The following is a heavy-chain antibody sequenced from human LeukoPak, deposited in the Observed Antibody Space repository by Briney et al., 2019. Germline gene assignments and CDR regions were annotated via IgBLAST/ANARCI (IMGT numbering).Heavy chain of an antibody. J-gene: IGHJ3*01. Sequence: GGSLRLSCAASGFTFSNYAMTWVRLAPGKGLEWVSSIRGSGGGTSYADPVKGRFTMYRDNSRDTLYLQMNNLRAEDTAVYYCGRDPNGDYIGAFDFWGQGTLVTVSS. CDR3: GRDPNGDYIGAFDF. CDR2: IRGSGGGT. D-gene: IGHD4-17*01. CDR1: GFTFSNYA. V-gene: IGHV3-23*01.